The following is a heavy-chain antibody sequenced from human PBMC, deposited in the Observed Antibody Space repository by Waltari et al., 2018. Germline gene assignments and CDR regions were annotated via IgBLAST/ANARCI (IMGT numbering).Heavy chain of an antibody. D-gene: IGHD5-12*01. V-gene: IGHV1-69*13. J-gene: IGHJ4*02. CDR3: ARAGDRDGYNTEGPFDY. CDR2: ILPIFGTA. CDR1: GGTFSSYA. Sequence: QVQLVQSGAEVKKPGSSVKVSCKASGGTFSSYAISWVRQAPGQGLEWMGGILPIFGTATYAQKFQGGVTITADESTSTAYMELSSLRSEDTAVYYCARAGDRDGYNTEGPFDYWGQGTLVTVSS.